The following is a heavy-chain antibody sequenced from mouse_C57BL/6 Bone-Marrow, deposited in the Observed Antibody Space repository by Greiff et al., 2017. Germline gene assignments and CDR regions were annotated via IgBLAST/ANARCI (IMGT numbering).Heavy chain of an antibody. CDR3: AREGYYGNYAMDY. J-gene: IGHJ4*01. CDR1: GYTFTSYG. V-gene: IGHV1-81*01. Sequence: QVQLKESGAELARPGASVKLSCKASGYTFTSYGISWVKQRTGQGLEWIGEIYPRSGNTYYNEKFKGKATLTADKSSSTAYMELRSLTSEDSAVDFCAREGYYGNYAMDYWGQGTSVTVSS. CDR2: IYPRSGNT. D-gene: IGHD1-1*01.